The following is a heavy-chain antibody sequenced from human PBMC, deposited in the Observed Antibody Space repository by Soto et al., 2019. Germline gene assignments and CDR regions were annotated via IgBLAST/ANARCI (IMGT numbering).Heavy chain of an antibody. CDR2: IYYSGST. CDR3: ARHSNRNYGLYYLDY. D-gene: IGHD4-4*01. V-gene: IGHV4-59*08. Sequence: SETLSLTCTVSGGSISSYYWSWIRQPPGKGLEWIGYIYYSGSTDYNPSLKSRVTISVDTSKNQFSLKVTSATAADTAVYFCARHSNRNYGLYYLDYWGLGALVTVSS. J-gene: IGHJ4*02. CDR1: GGSISSYY.